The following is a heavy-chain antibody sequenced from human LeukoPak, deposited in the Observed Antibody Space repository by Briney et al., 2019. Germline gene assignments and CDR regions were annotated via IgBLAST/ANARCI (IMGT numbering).Heavy chain of an antibody. V-gene: IGHV1-2*02. CDR1: GYTFTAYY. CDR3: ASPQRGSGNYYTDY. Sequence: GASVTVSCKASGYTFTAYYMHWVRQAPGHALEWMGWINGNTGATLYAQKFQGRVTMTRDTSITTAYMELNTLRSDDTAVYYCASPQRGSGNYYTDYWGQGTLVTVSS. D-gene: IGHD3-10*01. J-gene: IGHJ4*02. CDR2: INGNTGAT.